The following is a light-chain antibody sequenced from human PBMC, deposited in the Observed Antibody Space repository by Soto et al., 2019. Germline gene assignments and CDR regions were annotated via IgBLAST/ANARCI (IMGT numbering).Light chain of an antibody. Sequence: EIVLTQSPVTLSLSPGERATLSCRASQSVSSYLAWYQQKPGQAPRLLIYDASSRATGIPDRVSGSGSGTDFTLTISRLEPEDFAVYYCQQYARPPFAFSQGTKVEIK. CDR2: DAS. J-gene: IGKJ2*01. CDR1: QSVSSY. V-gene: IGKV3-20*01. CDR3: QQYARPPFA.